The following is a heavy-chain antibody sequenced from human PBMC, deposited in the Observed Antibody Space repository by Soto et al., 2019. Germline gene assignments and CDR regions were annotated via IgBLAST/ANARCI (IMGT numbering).Heavy chain of an antibody. D-gene: IGHD5-18*01. CDR1: GGSISSYY. CDR3: ARGGYSYGSFDY. Sequence: SETLSLTCTVSGGSISSYYWSWIRQPPGKGLEWIGYIYYSVSTNYNPSLKSRVTISVDTSKNQFSLKLSSVTAADTAVYYCARGGYSYGSFDYWGQGTLVTVSS. CDR2: IYYSVST. V-gene: IGHV4-59*01. J-gene: IGHJ4*02.